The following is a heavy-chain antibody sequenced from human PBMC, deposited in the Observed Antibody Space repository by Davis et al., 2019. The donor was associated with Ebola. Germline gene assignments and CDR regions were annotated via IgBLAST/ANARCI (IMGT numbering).Heavy chain of an antibody. CDR3: ARANYYGSGSYYKYWFDP. J-gene: IGHJ5*02. CDR2: IDPSDSYT. D-gene: IGHD3-10*01. CDR1: GYSFTSYR. V-gene: IGHV5-10-1*01. Sequence: ESLMPPRQCPGYSFTSYRISRVRQMPGKGPEWMGRIDPSDSYTNYRPSFQGHVTISPDKSISTAYLQWSSLKASDTAMYYCARANYYGSGSYYKYWFDPWGQGTLVTVSS.